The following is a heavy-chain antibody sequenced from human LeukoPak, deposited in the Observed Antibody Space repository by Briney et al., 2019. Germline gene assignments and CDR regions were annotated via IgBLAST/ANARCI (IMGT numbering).Heavy chain of an antibody. D-gene: IGHD2-2*01. CDR3: ARDRYCSSTSCYEIGMRYFDY. CDR2: IYYSGST. Sequence: SETLSLTCTVSGGSISSSSYYWGWIRQPPGKGLEWIGSIYYSGSTYYNPSLKSRVTISVDTSKNQFSLKLSSVTAADTAVYYCARDRYCSSTSCYEIGMRYFDYWGQGTLVTVSS. V-gene: IGHV4-39*02. CDR1: GGSISSSSYY. J-gene: IGHJ4*02.